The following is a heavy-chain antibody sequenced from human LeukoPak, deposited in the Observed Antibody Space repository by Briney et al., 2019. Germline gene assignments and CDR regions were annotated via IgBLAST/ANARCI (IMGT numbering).Heavy chain of an antibody. V-gene: IGHV4-38-2*02. J-gene: IGHJ3*01. CDR3: ARDGAFDV. Sequence: SETLSLTCTVSGYSISSGYYWGWIRQPPGKGLEWIGNIYHSGTTYYNPSLKSRVTISVDTSKNQFSLKLTSVSAADTAMYYCARDGAFDVWGQGIMVTVSA. CDR1: GYSISSGYY. CDR2: IYHSGTT.